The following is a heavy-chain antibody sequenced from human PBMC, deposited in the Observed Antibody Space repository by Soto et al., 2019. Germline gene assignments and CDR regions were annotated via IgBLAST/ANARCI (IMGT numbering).Heavy chain of an antibody. J-gene: IGHJ4*02. D-gene: IGHD3-10*01. CDR3: ARHNYGSGSTYFDY. CDR1: GGSISSSSYY. V-gene: IGHV4-39*01. CDR2: IYYSGST. Sequence: PSETLSLTCTVSGGSISSSSYYWGWIRQPPGKGLEWIGSIYYSGSTNYNPSLKSRVTISVDTSKNQFSLKLNSMTAADTAVYYCARHNYGSGSTYFDYWGQGTLVTV.